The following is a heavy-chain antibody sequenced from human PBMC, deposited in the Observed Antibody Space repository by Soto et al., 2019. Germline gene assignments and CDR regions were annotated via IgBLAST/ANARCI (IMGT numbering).Heavy chain of an antibody. D-gene: IGHD2-21*02. V-gene: IGHV4-4*07. Sequence: QLQLQESGPGQVRPSETLSLTCIVSGVSVRSYTRSWVRQPANKGLEWIGRVFSSVSATYNPSLKSRVTITMDTPENRISLKLDSVTAADAGVYYCARDGMTTGDTWGPGTAVTVSS. CDR1: GVSVRSYT. CDR3: ARDGMTTGDT. CDR2: VFSSVSA. J-gene: IGHJ4*02.